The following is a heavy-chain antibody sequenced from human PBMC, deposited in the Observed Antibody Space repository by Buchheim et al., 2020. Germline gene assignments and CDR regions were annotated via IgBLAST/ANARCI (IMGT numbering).Heavy chain of an antibody. CDR3: TRQSMVRGVGRFNH. J-gene: IGHJ5*02. CDR1: GYTFTKCW. D-gene: IGHD3-10*01. V-gene: IGHV5-51*01. Sequence: EVQLVQSGAEVKKPGESLKISCQASGYTFTKCWIGWVRQVPGKGLEWMGVIYPSDSDARYSPSLQGQVTISVDRSINTAYLQRNSLRASDTATYFCTRQSMVRGVGRFNHWGQGT. CDR2: IYPSDSDA.